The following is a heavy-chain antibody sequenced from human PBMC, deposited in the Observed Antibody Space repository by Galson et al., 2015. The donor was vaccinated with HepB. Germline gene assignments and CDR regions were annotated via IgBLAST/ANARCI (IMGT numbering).Heavy chain of an antibody. J-gene: IGHJ4*02. V-gene: IGHV3-7*03. CDR2: IDQDGNDK. Sequence: SLRLSCAVSGFTFGRFWMTWVRQAPGKGLQWVASIDQDGNDKYYVESVKGRFTISRDKAKNSLYLHMNNLRAEDTAVYYCARVSGYYSYFFDYWGQGALVTVSS. D-gene: IGHD3-22*01. CDR3: ARVSGYYSYFFDY. CDR1: GFTFGRFW.